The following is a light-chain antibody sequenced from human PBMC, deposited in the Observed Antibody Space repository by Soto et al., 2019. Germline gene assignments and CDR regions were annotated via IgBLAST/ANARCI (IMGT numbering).Light chain of an antibody. CDR2: EVS. Sequence: QSALTQPASVSGSPGQSITISCTGTSSDVGSHNLVSWYQQHPGQAPKLMIYEVSKRPLGVSARFSASKSGNTASLTISGLQAEDEAGYYCCSYGGSRAVFGGGTQLTVL. J-gene: IGLJ7*01. CDR1: SSDVGSHNL. V-gene: IGLV2-23*02. CDR3: CSYGGSRAV.